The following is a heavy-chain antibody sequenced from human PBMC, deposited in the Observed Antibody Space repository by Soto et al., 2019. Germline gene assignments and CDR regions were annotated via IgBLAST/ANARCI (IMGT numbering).Heavy chain of an antibody. J-gene: IGHJ4*02. CDR1: GASISSYF. Sequence: SETLSLTCTVSGASISSYFWTWIRQPAGKGLDWIGRISTSGTTNYNPSLKSRVTMSVDTSKNHFSLNLSSVTAADTAVYYCARDLGSSSSQPLWGQGTLVTVSS. D-gene: IGHD6-6*01. V-gene: IGHV4-4*07. CDR2: ISTSGTT. CDR3: ARDLGSSSSQPL.